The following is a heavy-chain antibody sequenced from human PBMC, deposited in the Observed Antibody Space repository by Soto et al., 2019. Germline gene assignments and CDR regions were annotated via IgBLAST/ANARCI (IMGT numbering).Heavy chain of an antibody. V-gene: IGHV4-30-4*01. CDR3: ARAFRYYDSSGYYYYYGMDV. Sequence: QVQLQESGPGLVKPSQTLSLTCTVSGGSISSGDYYWSWIRQPPGKGQEWIGYNYYSGSTYYNPSLKIRVTISVDTSKNQFSLKLSSVTAADTAVYYCARAFRYYDSSGYYYYYGMDVWGQGTTVTVSS. D-gene: IGHD3-22*01. CDR2: NYYSGST. J-gene: IGHJ6*02. CDR1: GGSISSGDYY.